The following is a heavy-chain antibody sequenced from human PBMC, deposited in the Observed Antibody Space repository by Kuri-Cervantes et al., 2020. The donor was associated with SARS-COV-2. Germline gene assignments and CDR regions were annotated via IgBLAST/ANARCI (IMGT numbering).Heavy chain of an antibody. CDR3: AREAWEDGYRAGAFDI. CDR2: ISYDGSNK. V-gene: IGHV3-30-3*01. D-gene: IGHD6-13*01. J-gene: IGHJ3*02. Sequence: GKSLKISCAASGFTFSSYAMHWVRQAPGKGLEWVAVISYDGSNKYYADSVKGRFTISRDNSKNTLYLQMNSLRAEDTAVYYCAREAWEDGYRAGAFDIWGQGTMVTVSS. CDR1: GFTFSSYA.